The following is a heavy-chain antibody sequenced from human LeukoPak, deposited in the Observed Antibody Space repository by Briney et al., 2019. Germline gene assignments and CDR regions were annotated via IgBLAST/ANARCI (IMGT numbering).Heavy chain of an antibody. CDR1: GYRFTSYW. CDR3: ARRGYDILTGPLD. J-gene: IGHJ4*02. V-gene: IGHV5-10-1*01. Sequence: GESLNISCKGSGYRFTSYWISWVRQMPGKGLEWMGRIDPSDSYTNYSPSFQGHVTISADKSISTAYLQWSSLKASDTAMYYCARRGYDILTGPLDWGQGTLVTVSS. CDR2: IDPSDSYT. D-gene: IGHD3-9*01.